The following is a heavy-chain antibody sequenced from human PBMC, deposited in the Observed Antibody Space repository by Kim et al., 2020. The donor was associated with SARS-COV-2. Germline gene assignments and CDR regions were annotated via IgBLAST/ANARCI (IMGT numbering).Heavy chain of an antibody. CDR3: ARAGVGFGGTTYYFDY. CDR2: ISSSSSYI. D-gene: IGHD3-10*01. Sequence: GGSLRLSCAASGFTFSSYSMNWVRQAPGKGLEWVSSISSSSSYIYYADSVKGRFTISRDNAKNSLYLQMNSLRVEDTAVYYCARAGVGFGGTTYYFDYWGQGTLVTVSS. J-gene: IGHJ4*02. V-gene: IGHV3-21*01. CDR1: GFTFSSYS.